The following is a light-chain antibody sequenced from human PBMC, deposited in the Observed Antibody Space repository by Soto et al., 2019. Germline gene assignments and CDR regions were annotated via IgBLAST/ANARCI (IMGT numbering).Light chain of an antibody. CDR1: QSVSSSS. CDR2: GAS. Sequence: EIVLTQSPGTLSLSPGERATLSCRASQSVSSSSLAWYQHKPGQAPRLLIYGASSRATGIPDRFSGSGSGTDFTLTISGLVPEDCAVYYCQQYDSSPLTFGGGTKVEIK. CDR3: QQYDSSPLT. V-gene: IGKV3-20*01. J-gene: IGKJ4*01.